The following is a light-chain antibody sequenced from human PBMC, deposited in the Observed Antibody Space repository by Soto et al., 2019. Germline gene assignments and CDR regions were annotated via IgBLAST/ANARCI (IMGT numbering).Light chain of an antibody. CDR1: QSVSSY. J-gene: IGKJ1*01. CDR2: DAS. V-gene: IGKV3-20*01. CDR3: QQYGSSRT. Sequence: EIVMTQSPATLSVSPGERATLSCRASQSVSSYLAWYQQKPGQAPRLLIYDASNRATGIPDRFSGSGSGTDFTLTISRLEPEDFAVYYCQQYGSSRTFGQGTKVDI.